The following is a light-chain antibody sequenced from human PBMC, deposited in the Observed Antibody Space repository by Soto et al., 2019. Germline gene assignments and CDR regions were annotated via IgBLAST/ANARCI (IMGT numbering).Light chain of an antibody. J-gene: IGKJ5*01. CDR1: QDMSNE. V-gene: IGKV1-33*01. Sequence: DIQMTQSPSSLSASVGDRVTITCQASQDMSNEVNWYQQKPGKVPKLLIYDASNLETGVPSRFSGSGSGTDFTCTIRSLQPEDSATDYCQQDDNLPIAFGQGTRLVI. CDR3: QQDDNLPIA. CDR2: DAS.